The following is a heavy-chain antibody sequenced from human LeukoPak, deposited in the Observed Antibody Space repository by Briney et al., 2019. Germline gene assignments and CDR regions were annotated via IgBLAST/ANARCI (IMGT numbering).Heavy chain of an antibody. D-gene: IGHD2-15*01. CDR2: IWYDGTTI. CDR3: ARDRPRYCSGGNCYTTSTFDY. Sequence: GGSLRLSCAASGFTFSSYGMHWVRQAPGKGLEWVAVIWYDGTTIYYVDSVKGRFTISRDNSRNTLYLQMNSLRAEDTAVYYRARDRPRYCSGGNCYTTSTFDYWGQGTLVTVSS. V-gene: IGHV3-33*01. J-gene: IGHJ4*02. CDR1: GFTFSSYG.